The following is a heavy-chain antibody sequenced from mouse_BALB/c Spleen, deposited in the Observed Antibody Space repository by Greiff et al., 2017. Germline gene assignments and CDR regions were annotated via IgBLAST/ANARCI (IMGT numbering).Heavy chain of an antibody. V-gene: IGHV7-3*02. D-gene: IGHD3-1*01. CDR3: ARVLGLRAMDY. CDR2: IRNKANGYTT. CDR1: GFTFTDYY. J-gene: IGHJ4*01. Sequence: EVKLVESGGGLVQPGGSLRLSCATSGFTFTDYYMSWVRQPPGKALEWLGFIRNKANGYTTEYSASVKGRFTISRDNSQSILYLQMNTLRAEDSATYCCARVLGLRAMDYWGQGTSVTVSS.